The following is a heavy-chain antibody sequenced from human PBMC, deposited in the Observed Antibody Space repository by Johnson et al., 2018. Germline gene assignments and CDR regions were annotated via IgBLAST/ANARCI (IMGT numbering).Heavy chain of an antibody. CDR2: ISYDGSNK. D-gene: IGHD2-21*02. Sequence: VQLVESGGGVVQPGRSLRLSCAASGFIFTNYDMHWVRQAPGKGLEWVAVISYDGSNKYYADSVKGRFTISRDNSKNTLYLQMHSLRAEDTAVYYCARVFAAWVTHDAFDIWGQGTMVTVSS. V-gene: IGHV3-30*03. CDR3: ARVFAAWVTHDAFDI. J-gene: IGHJ3*02. CDR1: GFIFTNYD.